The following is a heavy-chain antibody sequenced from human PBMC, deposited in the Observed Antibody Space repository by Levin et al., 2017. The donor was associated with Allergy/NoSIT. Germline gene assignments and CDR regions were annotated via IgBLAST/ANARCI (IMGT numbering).Heavy chain of an antibody. D-gene: IGHD4-17*01. Sequence: GESLKISCAASGFTFSSYSMNWVRQAPGKGLEWVSSISSSSSYIYYADSVKGRFTISRDNAKNSLYLQMNSLRAEDTAVYYCAREVRGDYVFDYWGQGTLVTVSS. CDR1: GFTFSSYS. J-gene: IGHJ4*02. CDR3: AREVRGDYVFDY. V-gene: IGHV3-21*01. CDR2: ISSSSSYI.